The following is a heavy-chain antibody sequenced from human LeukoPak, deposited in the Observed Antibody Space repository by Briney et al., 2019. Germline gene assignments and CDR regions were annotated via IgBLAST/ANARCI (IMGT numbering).Heavy chain of an antibody. Sequence: GGSLRPSCAAAGFTFSSYDMHWVRQGSGKGLEWVSAIGTAGDTYYPGSVKGRFTISRENAKNSLYLQMNSLRDGDTAVYYCAREREAEVAFDIWGQGTMVTVSS. J-gene: IGHJ3*02. V-gene: IGHV3-13*01. CDR2: IGTAGDT. CDR1: GFTFSSYD. CDR3: AREREAEVAFDI.